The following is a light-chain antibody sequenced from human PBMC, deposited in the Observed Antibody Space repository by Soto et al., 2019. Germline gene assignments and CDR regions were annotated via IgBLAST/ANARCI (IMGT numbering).Light chain of an antibody. CDR3: SSYTSSSTLEGV. V-gene: IGLV2-14*01. CDR1: NKDVGGYNY. CDR2: DVS. Sequence: SGVPQPPSPTGSPGQSITPSCTGTNKDVGGYNYVSWYQQHPGKAPKLMIYDVSNRPSGVSNRFSGSKSGNTASLTISGLQAEDEADYYCSSYTSSSTLEGVFGTGTKVTVL. J-gene: IGLJ1*01.